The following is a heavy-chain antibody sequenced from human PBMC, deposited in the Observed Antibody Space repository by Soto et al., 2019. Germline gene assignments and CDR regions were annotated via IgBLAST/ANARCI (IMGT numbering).Heavy chain of an antibody. CDR1: GFTFTSYS. V-gene: IGHV3-48*01. CDR2: IRGTT. D-gene: IGHD2-21*01. CDR3: ARDDSFAFDI. J-gene: IGHJ3*02. Sequence: GGSLRLSCAASGFTFTSYSMNWVRQAPGKGLEWVSYIRGTTHYADSVKGRFTISRDNARSSLYLQMNSLRADDTAVYYCARDDSFAFDIWGQGTMVTVS.